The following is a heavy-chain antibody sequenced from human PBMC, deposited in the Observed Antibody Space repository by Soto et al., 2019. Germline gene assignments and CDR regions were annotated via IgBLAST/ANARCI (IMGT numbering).Heavy chain of an antibody. D-gene: IGHD6-13*01. CDR2: IWYDDSNE. CDR3: ASGPTASNWYRAFDI. Sequence: GGSLRLSGAASGCTFSTHVMHWVRQAPGTGLEWVAVIWYDDSNEYYADSVKGRFTISRDISKNTLYLQMNSLRDEDTAVYFCASGPTASNWYRAFDIWGQGTMVTVSS. J-gene: IGHJ3*02. CDR1: GCTFSTHV. V-gene: IGHV3-33*01.